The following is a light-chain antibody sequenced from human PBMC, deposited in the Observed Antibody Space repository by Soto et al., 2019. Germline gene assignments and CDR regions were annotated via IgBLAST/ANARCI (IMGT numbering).Light chain of an antibody. Sequence: DIQMTQSPSTLSGSVGDRVTITCRASQTISSWLAWYQQKPGKAPKLLIYKASTLKSGVPSRFSGSGSGTEFTLTISSLQPEDVATYYCQKYNSARTFGQGTKVDIK. J-gene: IGKJ1*01. V-gene: IGKV1-5*03. CDR2: KAS. CDR3: QKYNSART. CDR1: QTISSW.